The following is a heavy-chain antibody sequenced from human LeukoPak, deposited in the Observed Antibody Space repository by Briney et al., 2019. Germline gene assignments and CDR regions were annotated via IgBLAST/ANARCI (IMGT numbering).Heavy chain of an antibody. V-gene: IGHV4-39*01. CDR2: IYYSGST. Sequence: SETLSLTCIVSGGSINSRSHYWGWIRQPPGKGLEWIGSIYYSGSTYYNPSLKSRVTISVDTSKNQFSLKLSSVTAADTAVYYCARPTLRFRFDPWGQGTLVTVSS. CDR3: ARPTLRFRFDP. J-gene: IGHJ5*02. CDR1: GGSINSRSHY. D-gene: IGHD4-17*01.